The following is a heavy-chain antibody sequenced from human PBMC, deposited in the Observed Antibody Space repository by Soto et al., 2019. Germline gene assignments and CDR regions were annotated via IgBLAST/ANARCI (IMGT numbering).Heavy chain of an antibody. CDR1: GYTFTSYY. Sequence: ASVKVSCKASGYTFTSYYMHWVRQAPGQGLEWMGIINPSGGSTSYAQKFQGRVTMTRDTSTSTVYMELSSLRSEDTAVYYCARDYCSGGSCYWFDPWGQGTLVNVSS. D-gene: IGHD2-15*01. CDR3: ARDYCSGGSCYWFDP. CDR2: INPSGGST. J-gene: IGHJ5*02. V-gene: IGHV1-46*03.